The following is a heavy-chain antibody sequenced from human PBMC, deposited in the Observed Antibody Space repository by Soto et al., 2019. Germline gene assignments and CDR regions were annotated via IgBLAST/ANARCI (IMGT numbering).Heavy chain of an antibody. CDR1: GGSFSGYY. Sequence: SETLSLTCAVYGGSFSGYYCIFIRHPPCKWREWIGEINHSGSTNYNPSLKSRVTISVDTSKNQFSLKLSSVTAADTAVYYCARSIPPIAAAGSRHNWFDPWGQGTLVTVSS. J-gene: IGHJ5*02. CDR3: ARSIPPIAAAGSRHNWFDP. D-gene: IGHD6-13*01. V-gene: IGHV4-34*01. CDR2: INHSGST.